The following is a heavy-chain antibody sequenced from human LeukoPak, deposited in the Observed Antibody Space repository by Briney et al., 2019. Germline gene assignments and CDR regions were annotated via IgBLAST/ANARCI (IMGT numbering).Heavy chain of an antibody. D-gene: IGHD5/OR15-5a*01. J-gene: IGHJ4*02. CDR1: GYTFTGYC. V-gene: IGHV1-2*02. Sequence: ASVKVSCKASGYTFTGYCMHWVRQAPGQGLEWMGWINPNSGGTNYAQKFQGRVTMTRDTSISTAYMELSRLRSDDTAVYYCARVYARRYYFDYWGQGTLVTVSS. CDR3: ARVYARRYYFDY. CDR2: INPNSGGT.